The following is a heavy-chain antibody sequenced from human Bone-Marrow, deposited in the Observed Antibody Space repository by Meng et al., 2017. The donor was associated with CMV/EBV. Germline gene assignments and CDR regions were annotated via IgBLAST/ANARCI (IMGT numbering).Heavy chain of an antibody. V-gene: IGHV3-30*04. CDR3: ARGELPGYSSSWYLYYYYYGMDV. D-gene: IGHD6-13*01. CDR1: GFTFSSYA. J-gene: IGHJ6*02. Sequence: GGSLRLSCAASGFTFSSYAMHWVRQAPGKGLEWVAVISYDGSNKYYADSVKGRFTISRDNSKNTLYLQMNSLRAEDTAVYYCARGELPGYSSSWYLYYYYYGMDVWGQGTTVTVSS. CDR2: ISYDGSNK.